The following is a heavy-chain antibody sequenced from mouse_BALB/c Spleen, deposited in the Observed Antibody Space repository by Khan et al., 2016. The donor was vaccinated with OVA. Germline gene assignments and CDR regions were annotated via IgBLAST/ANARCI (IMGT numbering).Heavy chain of an antibody. D-gene: IGHD2-14*01. Sequence: QIQLVQSGPELKKPGETVRISCKASGYTFTTAGMQWVQQMPGKGLKWIGWINTHSGVPTYAEDFKGRFAFSLETSASTVYLQITNLKNEDTATDFCARGGAAYYRNDGGAMDYWGQGTSVTVSS. CDR3: ARGGAAYYRNDGGAMDY. CDR2: INTHSGVP. J-gene: IGHJ4*01. CDR1: GYTFTTAG. V-gene: IGHV9-4*02.